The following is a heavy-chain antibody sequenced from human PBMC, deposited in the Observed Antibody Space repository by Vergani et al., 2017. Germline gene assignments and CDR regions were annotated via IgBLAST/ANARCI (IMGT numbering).Heavy chain of an antibody. CDR2: IIPIFGTA. CDR3: ARDPEAGYGGNPGGLDY. CDR1: GGTFSSYA. V-gene: IGHV1-69*01. J-gene: IGHJ4*02. Sequence: QVQLVQSGAEVKKPGSSVKVSCKASGGTFSSYAISWVRQAPGQGLEWMGGIIPIFGTANYAQKFQGRVPITADESTSTAYMGLSRLRSEDTAVYYCARDPEAGYGGNPGGLDYWGQGTLVTVSS. D-gene: IGHD4-23*01.